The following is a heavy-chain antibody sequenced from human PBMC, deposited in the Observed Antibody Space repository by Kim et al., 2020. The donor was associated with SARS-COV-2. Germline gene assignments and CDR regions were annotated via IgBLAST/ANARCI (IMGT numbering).Heavy chain of an antibody. CDR2: ISGSGSAI. D-gene: IGHD3-10*01. CDR3: ARGSLWGGDY. CDR1: GFTFSDFA. V-gene: IGHV3-11*01. Sequence: GGSLRLSCAASGFTFSDFAMSWIRQAPGEGLEWLSYISGSGSAIYYADSVKGRFTISRDNAKNSLYLQMNSLRVEDTAVYYCARGSLWGGDYWGQGTLGT. J-gene: IGHJ4*02.